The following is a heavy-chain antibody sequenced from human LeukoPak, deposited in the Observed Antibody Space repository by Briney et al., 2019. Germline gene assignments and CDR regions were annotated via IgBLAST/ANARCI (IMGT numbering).Heavy chain of an antibody. J-gene: IGHJ6*03. V-gene: IGHV3-53*01. CDR1: GFTVSSNY. CDR2: IYSGGST. Sequence: GGSLRLSCAASGFTVSSNYMSWVRQAPGKGLEWVSVIYSGGSTYYADSVKGRFTISRDNSKNTLYLQMISLRAEDTAVYYCARSAEYCTNGVCYYYYYMDVWGKGTTVTVSS. D-gene: IGHD2-8*01. CDR3: ARSAEYCTNGVCYYYYYMDV.